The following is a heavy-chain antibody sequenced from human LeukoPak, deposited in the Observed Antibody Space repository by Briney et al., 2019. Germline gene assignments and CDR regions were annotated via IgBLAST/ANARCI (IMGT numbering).Heavy chain of an antibody. CDR2: ISYDGSNK. CDR3: AKLYAGGSGSYYLDAFDI. CDR1: GFTFSSYG. D-gene: IGHD3-10*01. V-gene: IGHV3-30*18. Sequence: PGGSLRLSRAASGFTFSSYGMHWVRQAPGKXLGWVAIISYDGSNKYYADSVKGRFTISRDNSKNTLYLQMNSPRAEDTAVYYCAKLYAGGSGSYYLDAFDIWGQGTMVTVSS. J-gene: IGHJ3*02.